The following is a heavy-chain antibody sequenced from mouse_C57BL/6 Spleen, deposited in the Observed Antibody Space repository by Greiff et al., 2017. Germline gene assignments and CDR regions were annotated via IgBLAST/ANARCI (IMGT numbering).Heavy chain of an antibody. J-gene: IGHJ4*01. CDR1: GFTFSEYG. Sequence: EVQGVESGGGLVKPGGSLKLSCAASGFTFSEYGMHWVRQAPEKGLEWVAYISSGSSTIYYADTVKGRFTISRDNAKNTLFLQMTSLRSEDTAMYYCANYYGSSSYYAMDYWGQGTSVTVSS. D-gene: IGHD1-1*01. CDR2: ISSGSSTI. V-gene: IGHV5-17*01. CDR3: ANYYGSSSYYAMDY.